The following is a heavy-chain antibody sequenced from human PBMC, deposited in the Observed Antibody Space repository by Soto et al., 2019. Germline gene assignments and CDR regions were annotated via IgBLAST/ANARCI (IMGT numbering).Heavy chain of an antibody. D-gene: IGHD3-16*01. J-gene: IGHJ6*02. CDR1: GFTFSSYA. CDR3: AKDTMITFGGALYYYYGMDV. CDR2: ISGSGGST. Sequence: GGSLRLSCAASGFTFSSYAMSWVRQAPGKGLEWVSAISGSGGSTYYADSVKGRFTISRDNSKNTLYLQINSLRAEDTAVYYCAKDTMITFGGALYYYYGMDVWGQGTTVTVSS. V-gene: IGHV3-23*01.